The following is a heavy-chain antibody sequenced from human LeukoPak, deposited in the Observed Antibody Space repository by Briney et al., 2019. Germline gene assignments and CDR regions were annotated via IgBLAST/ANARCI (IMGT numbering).Heavy chain of an antibody. V-gene: IGHV3-7*01. CDR2: IKQDGSEK. CDR3: ARDLGYSSSWVPY. J-gene: IGHJ4*02. Sequence: GGSLRLSCTASGFTLSDHAMSWVRQAPGKGLEWVANIKQDGSEKYYVDSVKGRFTISRDNAKNSLYLQMNSLRAEDTAVYYCARDLGYSSSWVPYWGQGTLVTVSS. CDR1: GFTLSDHA. D-gene: IGHD6-13*01.